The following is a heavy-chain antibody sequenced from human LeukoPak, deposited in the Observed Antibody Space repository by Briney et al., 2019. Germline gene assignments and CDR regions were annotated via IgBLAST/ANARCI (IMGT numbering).Heavy chain of an antibody. V-gene: IGHV3-30*02. D-gene: IGHD6-25*01. CDR1: GFTFSSYG. CDR3: AKALYSSGPDAFDV. Sequence: GGSLRLSCAASGFTFSSYGMHWVRQAPGKGLEWVAMIRYDGRNKYYEESVKGRFTISRDNSKNTLYLQMNSLRAEDTAVYYCAKALYSSGPDAFDVWGQGTMVTVSS. CDR2: IRYDGRNK. J-gene: IGHJ3*01.